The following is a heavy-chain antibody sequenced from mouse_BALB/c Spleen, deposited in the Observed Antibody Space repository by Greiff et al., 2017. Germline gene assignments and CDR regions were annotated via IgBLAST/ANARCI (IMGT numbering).Heavy chain of an antibody. V-gene: IGHV1-9*01. J-gene: IGHJ3*01. CDR3: ARGGSRFAY. D-gene: IGHD1-1*01. Sequence: VKLMESGAELMKPGASVKISCKATGYTFSSYWIEWVKQRPGHGLEWIGEILPGSGSTNYNEKFKGKATFTADTSSNTAYMQLRSLTSEDSAVYYCARGGSRFAYWGQGTLVTVSA. CDR1: GYTFSSYW. CDR2: ILPGSGST.